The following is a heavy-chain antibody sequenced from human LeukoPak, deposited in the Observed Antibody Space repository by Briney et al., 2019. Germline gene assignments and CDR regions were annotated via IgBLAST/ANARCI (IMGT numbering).Heavy chain of an antibody. D-gene: IGHD3-9*01. Sequence: GGSLRLSCAASGFTFSGYEMNWVRQAPGKGLEWVSYISSSGSTIYYADSVTGRFTISRDNSKNTLSLQMNTLRAEDTAVYYCAKEGGYFDWPFTFDYWGQGTLVTVSS. V-gene: IGHV3-48*03. J-gene: IGHJ4*02. CDR1: GFTFSGYE. CDR2: ISSSGSTI. CDR3: AKEGGYFDWPFTFDY.